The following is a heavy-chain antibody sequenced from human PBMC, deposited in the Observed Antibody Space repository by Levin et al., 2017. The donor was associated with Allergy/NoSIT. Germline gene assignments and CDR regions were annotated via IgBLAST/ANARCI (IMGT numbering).Heavy chain of an antibody. CDR3: ARGQYQFI. D-gene: IGHD2-2*01. CDR2: IKQDGSEK. J-gene: IGHJ4*02. V-gene: IGHV3-7*01. Sequence: GGSLRLSCAASGFTFGTYWMSWVRQAPGKGLEWVAKIKQDGSEKYYVDSVKGRFTISRDNAKNSLYLQMNSLRAKDTAIYYCARGQYQFIWGQGTLVTVSS. CDR1: GFTFGTYW.